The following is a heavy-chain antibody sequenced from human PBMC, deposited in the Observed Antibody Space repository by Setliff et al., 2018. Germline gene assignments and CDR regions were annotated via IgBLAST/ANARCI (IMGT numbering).Heavy chain of an antibody. Sequence: LTCSVSGGSISSGSYYWGWIRQSPGKGLEWIGSMYYSGSTYYNPSLKGRVTLSVDTTKNQFSLKLTSMTAADTAVYFCARHLLVQGTYHFDYWGQGSPVTVS. CDR2: MYYSGST. V-gene: IGHV4-39*01. CDR1: GGSISSGSYY. CDR3: ARHLLVQGTYHFDY. D-gene: IGHD3-10*01. J-gene: IGHJ4*02.